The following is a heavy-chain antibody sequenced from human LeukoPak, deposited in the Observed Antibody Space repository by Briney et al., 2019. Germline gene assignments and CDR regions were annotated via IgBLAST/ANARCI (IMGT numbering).Heavy chain of an antibody. CDR3: ARGPNSNWSGLDF. Sequence: GGSLRLSCTASGFSFSGHWMHWARQLPGKGLVWVSRIIPTGSTTSYADSVKGRFTVSRDNAKNTLYLQVNNLRAEDTAVYYCARGPNSNWSGLDFWGQGTLLTVSS. CDR1: GFSFSGHW. V-gene: IGHV3-74*01. CDR2: IIPTGSTT. J-gene: IGHJ4*02. D-gene: IGHD6-6*01.